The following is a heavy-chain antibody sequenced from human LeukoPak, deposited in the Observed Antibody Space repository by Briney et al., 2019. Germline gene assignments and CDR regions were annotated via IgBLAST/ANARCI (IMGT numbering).Heavy chain of an antibody. J-gene: IGHJ4*02. V-gene: IGHV4-39*01. D-gene: IGHD6-13*01. CDR2: IYYAGDT. CDR3: SRRTGLFAPAGSD. Sequence: PSETLSLTCTVSGGSISSSSYYWGWIRQPPGKGLEWIGTIYYAGDTYYNPSLKSRVTMSVDTSKNQLFLKLTPVTAADAAVYYCSRRTGLFAPAGSDWGQGTLVIVSS. CDR1: GGSISSSSYY.